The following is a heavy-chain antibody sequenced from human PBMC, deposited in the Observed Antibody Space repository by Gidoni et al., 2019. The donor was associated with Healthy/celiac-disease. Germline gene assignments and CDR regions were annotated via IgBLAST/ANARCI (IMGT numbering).Heavy chain of an antibody. D-gene: IGHD3-3*01. CDR3: ARSEEFDAFDI. Sequence: PSETLSLTCAVYGGSFSGYYWSWIRQPPGKGLEWIGEINHSGSTNYNPSLKSRVTISVDTSKNQFSLKLSSVTAADTAVYYCARSEEFDAFDIWGQGTMVTVSS. CDR2: INHSGST. CDR1: GGSFSGYY. V-gene: IGHV4-34*01. J-gene: IGHJ3*02.